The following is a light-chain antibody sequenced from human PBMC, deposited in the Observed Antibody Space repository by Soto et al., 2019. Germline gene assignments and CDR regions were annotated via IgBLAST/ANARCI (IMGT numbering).Light chain of an antibody. J-gene: IGKJ4*01. CDR1: QDISNY. CDR3: QHYDHLPPLS. CDR2: DAS. Sequence: DIQMTQSPSSLSASVGDRVTITCQACQDISNYLNWYQQKPGKAPNLLIYDASNLRAGVPSRFSGRGSGTEFTFTISSLQPEDIATYYCQHYDHLPPLSFGGGTKVEIK. V-gene: IGKV1-33*01.